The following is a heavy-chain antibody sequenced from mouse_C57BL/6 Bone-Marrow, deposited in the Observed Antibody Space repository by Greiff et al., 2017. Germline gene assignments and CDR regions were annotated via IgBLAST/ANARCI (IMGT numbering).Heavy chain of an antibody. CDR1: GYTFTSYW. J-gene: IGHJ1*03. CDR3: ASHDGYYVYWYFDV. Sequence: VQLKQPGAELVRPGTSVKLSCKASGYTFTSYWMHWVKQRPGQGLEWIGVIDPSDSYTNYNQTFKGKAILTVDTSYSTAYMQRSSLASEDSSVYYCASHDGYYVYWYFDVWGTETTVTVSS. V-gene: IGHV1-59*01. D-gene: IGHD2-3*01. CDR2: IDPSDSYT.